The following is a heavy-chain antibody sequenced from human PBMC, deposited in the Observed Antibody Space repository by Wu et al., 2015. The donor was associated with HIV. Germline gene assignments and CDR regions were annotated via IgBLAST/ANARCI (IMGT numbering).Heavy chain of an antibody. V-gene: IGHV4-34*04. Sequence: QVQLQQWGAGLLKPSETLSLTCAVYGGSFSGYYWSWVRQPPGKGLEWIGEINHSGSINNNPSLKSRATISIDTSKKQFSLKLNSVTAADTAVYYCARHSGGWHSGAEYIQHWGQGTLVTVSS. D-gene: IGHD6-19*01. CDR3: ARHSGGWHSGAEYIQH. J-gene: IGHJ1*01. CDR2: INHSGSI. CDR1: GGSFSGYY.